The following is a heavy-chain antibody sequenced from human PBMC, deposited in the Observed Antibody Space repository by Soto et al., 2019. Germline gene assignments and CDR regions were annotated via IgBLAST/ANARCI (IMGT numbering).Heavy chain of an antibody. CDR1: GGSISSYY. CDR3: ARDRAGPTFGSQLPYANWFDP. V-gene: IGHV4-59*01. J-gene: IGHJ5*02. CDR2: IYYSGST. Sequence: SETLSLTCTVSGGSISSYYWSWIRQPPGKGLEWIGYIYYSGSTNYNPSLKSRVTISVDTSKNQFSLKLSSVAAADTAVYYCARDRAGPTFGSQLPYANWFDPWGQGTLVTFSS. D-gene: IGHD3-16*01.